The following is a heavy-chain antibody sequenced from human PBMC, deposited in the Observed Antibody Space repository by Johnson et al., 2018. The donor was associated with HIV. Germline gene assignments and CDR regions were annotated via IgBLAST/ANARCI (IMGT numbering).Heavy chain of an antibody. CDR3: ARDLDLREDLAFDI. V-gene: IGHV3-48*03. D-gene: IGHD1-1*01. CDR2: ISNSDNTI. Sequence: VQLVESGGGLVQPGGSLRLSCAASGFTFSKYEMNWVRQAPGKGLEWVSYISNSDNTIYYADSVKGRFTISRDNAKNSVYLQMNSLRAEDTAVYYCARDLDLREDLAFDIWGQGTMVTVSS. J-gene: IGHJ3*02. CDR1: GFTFSKYE.